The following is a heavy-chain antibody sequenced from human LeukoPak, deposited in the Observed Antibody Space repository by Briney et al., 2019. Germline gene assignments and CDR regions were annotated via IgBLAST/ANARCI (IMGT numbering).Heavy chain of an antibody. Sequence: SSETLSLTCAVSGDSISGSNWWSWVRQPPGKGLEWIGEIFHSGSNNYNPSLESRVTMSVDKSKNQFSLKLSSVTAADTAVYYCARHWSDYGDYGYFDYWGQGTLVTVSS. D-gene: IGHD4-17*01. CDR3: ARHWSDYGDYGYFDY. CDR1: GDSISGSNW. J-gene: IGHJ4*02. V-gene: IGHV4-4*02. CDR2: IFHSGSN.